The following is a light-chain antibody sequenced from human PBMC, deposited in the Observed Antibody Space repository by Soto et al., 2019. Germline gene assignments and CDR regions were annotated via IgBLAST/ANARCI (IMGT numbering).Light chain of an antibody. CDR1: QGISSW. J-gene: IGKJ3*01. V-gene: IGKV1-5*01. Sequence: IQMTQSPFSVSASVGDRVTITCRASQGISSWLAWYQQKPGKSPTLLIYKASNLESGVPSRFSGSGSGTEFTLTISSLQPDDFATYYCQQYSTYLFTFGPGTKVDIK. CDR3: QQYSTYLFT. CDR2: KAS.